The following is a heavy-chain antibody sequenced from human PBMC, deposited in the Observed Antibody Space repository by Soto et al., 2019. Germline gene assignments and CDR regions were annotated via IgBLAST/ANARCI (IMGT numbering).Heavy chain of an antibody. D-gene: IGHD3-22*01. CDR2: INSDGSST. Sequence: PGGSLRLSCAASGFTFSSYWMHWVRQAPGKGLVWVSRINSDGSSTSYADSVKGRFTISRDNAKNSLFLQLDSLRAEDTAVYFCVRARSTDSRPDYWGQGTLVTVSS. J-gene: IGHJ4*02. V-gene: IGHV3-74*01. CDR3: VRARSTDSRPDY. CDR1: GFTFSSYW.